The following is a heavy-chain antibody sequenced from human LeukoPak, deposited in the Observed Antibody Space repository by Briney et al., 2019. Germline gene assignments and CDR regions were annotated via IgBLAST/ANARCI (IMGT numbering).Heavy chain of an antibody. D-gene: IGHD6-19*01. CDR3: AKSPQWLPTYNWLDP. J-gene: IGHJ5*02. CDR2: ISGSGGST. V-gene: IGHV3-23*01. CDR1: GFTFSSYA. Sequence: PGGSLRLSCAASGFTFSSYAMSWVRQAPGKGLEWVSAISGSGGSTYYADSVKGRFTISRDNSKNTLYLQMNSLRAEDTAVYYCAKSPQWLPTYNWLDPWGQGTLVTVSS.